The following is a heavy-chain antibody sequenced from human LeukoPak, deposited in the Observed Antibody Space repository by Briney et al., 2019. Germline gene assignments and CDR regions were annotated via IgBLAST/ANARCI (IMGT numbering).Heavy chain of an antibody. CDR2: ISYDGKHK. CDR1: GFTFSNYA. Sequence: GGSLRLSCAASGFTFSNYAMEWVRQAPGKGLEWVALISYDGKHKYYADSMKGRFTISRDNAKNSLYLQMNSLRAEDTAIYYCTRVGYIDEGIDYWGQGTLVTVSS. CDR3: TRVGYIDEGIDY. J-gene: IGHJ4*02. D-gene: IGHD5-24*01. V-gene: IGHV3-30*04.